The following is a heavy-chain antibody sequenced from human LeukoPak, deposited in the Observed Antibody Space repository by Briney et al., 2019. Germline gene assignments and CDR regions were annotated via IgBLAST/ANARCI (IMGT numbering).Heavy chain of an antibody. V-gene: IGHV4-34*01. Sequence: SETLSLTCAVYGGSFSGYYWSWIRQPPGKGLEWIGEINHSGSTNYNPSLKSRVTISVDTSKNQFSLELSSVTAADTAVYYCARDVDTAYYFDYWGQGTLVTVSS. J-gene: IGHJ4*02. CDR3: ARDVDTAYYFDY. CDR1: GGSFSGYY. D-gene: IGHD5-18*01. CDR2: INHSGST.